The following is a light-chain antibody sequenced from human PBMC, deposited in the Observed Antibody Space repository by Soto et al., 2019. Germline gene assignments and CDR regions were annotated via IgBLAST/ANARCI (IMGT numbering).Light chain of an antibody. V-gene: IGKV3-20*01. CDR1: QSVDNN. J-gene: IGKJ1*01. Sequence: IVLTQCPVALSASPGESATLSCRASQSVDNNVAWYQQKPGQAPRLLIYGASNRATGIPDRSSGSGSGTDFNLTISRLEREDFAVYYCQQYGSSGTFGQGTKVDIK. CDR3: QQYGSSGT. CDR2: GAS.